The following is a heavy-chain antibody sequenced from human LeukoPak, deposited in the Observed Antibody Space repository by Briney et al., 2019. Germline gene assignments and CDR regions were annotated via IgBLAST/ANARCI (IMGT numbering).Heavy chain of an antibody. CDR3: AKDLEVTPFYYYYMDV. CDR2: ISSSSSTI. CDR1: GFTFSSYS. Sequence: GGSLRLSCAASGFTFSSYSMNWVRQAPGKGLEWVSYISSSSSTIYYADSVKGRFTISRDNAKNSLYLQMNSLRAEDTAVYYCAKDLEVTPFYYYYMDVWGKGTTVTVSS. V-gene: IGHV3-48*04. J-gene: IGHJ6*03. D-gene: IGHD4-23*01.